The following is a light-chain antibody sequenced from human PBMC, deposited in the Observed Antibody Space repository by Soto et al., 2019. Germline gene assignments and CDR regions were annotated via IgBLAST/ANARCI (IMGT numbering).Light chain of an antibody. Sequence: QPVLTQPPSVSGAPGQRVTISCTGSSSNIGAGYDVHWYQQLPGTAPKLLIYGNSNRPSGVPDRFSGSKSGTSASLAITGLQAEDEADYYCQSYDSSLSAHVVFGGWTKLTVL. CDR2: GNS. CDR3: QSYDSSLSAHVV. V-gene: IGLV1-40*01. J-gene: IGLJ2*01. CDR1: SSNIGAGYD.